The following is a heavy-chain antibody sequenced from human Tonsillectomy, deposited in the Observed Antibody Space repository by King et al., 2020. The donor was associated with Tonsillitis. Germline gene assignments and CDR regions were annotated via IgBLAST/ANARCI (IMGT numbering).Heavy chain of an antibody. CDR2: ISGSGGST. J-gene: IGHJ3*02. CDR1: GFTFSSYA. CDR3: AKECKWDGSGGYIPDDAFDI. Sequence: VQLVESGGGLVQPGGSLRLSCAASGFTFSSYAMSWVRQAPGKGLEWVSGISGSGGSTYYADSVKGRFTISRDNSKNTLYLQMNSLRAEDTAVYYCAKECKWDGSGGYIPDDAFDIWGQGTMVTVSS. V-gene: IGHV3-23*04. D-gene: IGHD3-22*01.